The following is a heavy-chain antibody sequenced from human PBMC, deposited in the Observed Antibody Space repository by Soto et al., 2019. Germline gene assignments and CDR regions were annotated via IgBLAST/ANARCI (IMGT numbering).Heavy chain of an antibody. CDR2: IWYDGSKK. Sequence: QVQLVESGGGVVQPGRSLRLSCAASGFTFSSYGMHWVRQAPGKGLEWVAVIWYDGSKKYYADSVKGRFTIFRDNSKNTLYLQMNSLRAEDTAVYYCARDRGKAADVYSGMDVWGQGTTVTVSS. CDR3: ARDRGKAADVYSGMDV. J-gene: IGHJ6*02. V-gene: IGHV3-33*01. CDR1: GFTFSSYG. D-gene: IGHD6-13*01.